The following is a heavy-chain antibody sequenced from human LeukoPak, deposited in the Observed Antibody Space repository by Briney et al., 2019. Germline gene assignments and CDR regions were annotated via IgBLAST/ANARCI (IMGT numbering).Heavy chain of an antibody. CDR2: INTDGTVT. V-gene: IGHV3-74*01. CDR3: ATKQWLAPPPDS. D-gene: IGHD6-19*01. Sequence: GGSLRLSCAASGFTFSKYWMIWIRQAPGKGLESVSRINTDGTVTTYADSVKGRFTVSRDNADNTMFLQMNSVRDEDTAVYYCATKQWLAPPPDSWGQGTPVTVSS. CDR1: GFTFSKYW. J-gene: IGHJ4*02.